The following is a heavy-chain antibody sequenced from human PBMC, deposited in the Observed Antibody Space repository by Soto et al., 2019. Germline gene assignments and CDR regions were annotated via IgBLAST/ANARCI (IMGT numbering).Heavy chain of an antibody. Sequence: QIQLQESGPGLVKPSQTLSLTCTVSGGSISSGGYYWNWIRQHPGKGLEWIGYISYSGRTCYNPSLKSRVNISVDTSKKQFSLKLSSVTAADTAVYYCAREEGAVTTGGYYYYYGIDVWGQGTTVTVSS. V-gene: IGHV4-31*03. CDR3: AREEGAVTTGGYYYYYGIDV. D-gene: IGHD4-17*01. CDR1: GGSISSGGYY. CDR2: ISYSGRT. J-gene: IGHJ6*02.